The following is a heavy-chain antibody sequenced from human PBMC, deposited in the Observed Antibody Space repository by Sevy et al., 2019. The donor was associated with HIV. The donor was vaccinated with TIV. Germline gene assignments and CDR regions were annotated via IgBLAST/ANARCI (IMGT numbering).Heavy chain of an antibody. J-gene: IGHJ4*02. CDR2: INPNSGGT. CDR3: ARDALLRGGYLDY. CDR1: GYTFTGYY. Sequence: ASVKVSCKASGYTFTGYYMYWVRQAPGQGLEWMGWINPNSGGTNYAQKFQGRVTITRDTSISTAYMELSRLRSDDTAVYYCARDALLRGGYLDYWGQGTLVTVSS. D-gene: IGHD3-10*01. V-gene: IGHV1-2*02.